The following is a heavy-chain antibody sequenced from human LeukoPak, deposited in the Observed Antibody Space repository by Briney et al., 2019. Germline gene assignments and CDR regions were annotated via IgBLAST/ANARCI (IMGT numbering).Heavy chain of an antibody. CDR3: ARDSTDNEYFQH. Sequence: SETLSLTCTVSGGSISSYYWSWIRQPPGKGLERIGYIYYSGSTNYNPSLKSRVTISVDTSKNQFSLKLSSVTAADTAVYYCARDSTDNEYFQHWGQGTLVTVSS. CDR2: IYYSGST. D-gene: IGHD2/OR15-2a*01. V-gene: IGHV4-59*01. CDR1: GGSISSYY. J-gene: IGHJ1*01.